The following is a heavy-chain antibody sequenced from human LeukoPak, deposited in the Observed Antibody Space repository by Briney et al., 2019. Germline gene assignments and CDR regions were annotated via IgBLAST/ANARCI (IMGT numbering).Heavy chain of an antibody. CDR1: GGTFSTYA. CDR3: ARDGGWLQTQNHYYYHGMDV. CDR2: ILPIFDMA. Sequence: GASVKVSRKASGGTFSTYAITWVRQAPGQGLEWMGRILPIFDMANYAQKFQGRVTITADTSTRTAYMELSSLRSDDTAVYYCARDGGWLQTQNHYYYHGMDVWGQGTTVTVSS. V-gene: IGHV1-69*04. D-gene: IGHD5-24*01. J-gene: IGHJ6*02.